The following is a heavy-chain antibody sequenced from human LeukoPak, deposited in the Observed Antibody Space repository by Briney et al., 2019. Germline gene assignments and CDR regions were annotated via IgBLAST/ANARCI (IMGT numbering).Heavy chain of an antibody. D-gene: IGHD1-26*01. V-gene: IGHV3-74*01. J-gene: IGHJ4*02. CDR1: GFTFSRFW. CDR2: INSDGRRT. CDR3: ASGPWELDY. Sequence: GGSLRPSCAGSGFTFSRFWMYWVRQAPGKGLVWVSRINSDGRRTDYTDSVKGRFTISRDNAKNTLYLQMNSLRAEDTGVYYCASGPWELDYWGQGTRVTVSS.